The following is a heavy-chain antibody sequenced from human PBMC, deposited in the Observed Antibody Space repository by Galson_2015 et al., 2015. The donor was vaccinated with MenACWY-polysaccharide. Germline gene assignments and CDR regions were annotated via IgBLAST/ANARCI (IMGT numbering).Heavy chain of an antibody. Sequence: SLRLSCAASGSTFSSFDMHWVRHVIGKGPEWVAAIGTGGDTYYSGSVKGRFTISRENAKNSLYLQMNSLRAGDTAVYYCAREFTGDGSSWYYWYFDLWGRGTLVTVSS. V-gene: IGHV3-13*01. J-gene: IGHJ2*01. D-gene: IGHD6-13*01. CDR3: AREFTGDGSSWYYWYFDL. CDR1: GSTFSSFD. CDR2: IGTGGDT.